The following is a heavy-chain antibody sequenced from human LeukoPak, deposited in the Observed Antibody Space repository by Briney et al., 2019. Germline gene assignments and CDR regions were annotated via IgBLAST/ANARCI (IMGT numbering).Heavy chain of an antibody. CDR3: AKQETPLDPFDY. Sequence: GGSLRLSCAASGFTFSSYAMSWVRQAPGKGLEWVSAMSGSGGGSTYYADSVKGRFTISRDNSKNTLYLQMNSLRAEDAAVYYCAKQETPLDPFDYGGQGTLVTVSS. CDR1: GFTFSSYA. CDR2: MSGSGGGST. V-gene: IGHV3-23*01. J-gene: IGHJ4*02.